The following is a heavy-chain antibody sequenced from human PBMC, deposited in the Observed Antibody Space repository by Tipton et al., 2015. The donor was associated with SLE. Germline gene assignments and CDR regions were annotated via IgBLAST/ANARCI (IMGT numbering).Heavy chain of an antibody. D-gene: IGHD1-26*01. CDR3: ESGAVGATSAFDI. Sequence: SLRLSCAASGFTVSSNYMSWVRQAPGKGLEWVSVIYSGGSTYYADSVKGRFTISRDNSKNTLYLQMNSLRAEDTAVYYCESGAVGATSAFDIWGQGTMVTVSS. J-gene: IGHJ3*02. CDR1: GFTVSSNY. CDR2: IYSGGST. V-gene: IGHV3-53*01.